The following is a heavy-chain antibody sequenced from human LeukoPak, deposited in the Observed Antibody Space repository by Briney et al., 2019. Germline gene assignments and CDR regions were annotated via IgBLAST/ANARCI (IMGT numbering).Heavy chain of an antibody. Sequence: GRSLRLSCAASGFTFSSYAMHWVRQAPGKGLEWVAVISSDGSNKYYADSVKGRFTISRDNSKNTLYLQMNSLRAEDTAMYYCAKVRGDHAHLQDDFDYWGQGTLVTVSS. CDR3: AKVRGDHAHLQDDFDY. J-gene: IGHJ4*02. V-gene: IGHV3-30*04. CDR2: ISSDGSNK. D-gene: IGHD2-21*02. CDR1: GFTFSSYA.